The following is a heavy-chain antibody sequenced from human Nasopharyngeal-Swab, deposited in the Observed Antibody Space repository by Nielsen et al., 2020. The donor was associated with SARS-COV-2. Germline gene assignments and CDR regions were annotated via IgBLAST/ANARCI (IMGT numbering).Heavy chain of an antibody. J-gene: IGHJ5*02. V-gene: IGHV1-18*01. Sequence: ASVKVSCKASGYAFTRFGINWVRQAPGQGLEWMGWISGYNDKSAYAQKFQGRVTMTIDTSTSTTYLELRNLRSEDTAVYYCARGVGFLEWSADNWLDPWGQGTPVTVSS. CDR2: ISGYNDKS. CDR3: ARGVGFLEWSADNWLDP. D-gene: IGHD3-3*01. CDR1: GYAFTRFG.